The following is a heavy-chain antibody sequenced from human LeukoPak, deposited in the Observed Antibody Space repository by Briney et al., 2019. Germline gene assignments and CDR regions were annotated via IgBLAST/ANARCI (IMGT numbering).Heavy chain of an antibody. J-gene: IGHJ3*02. V-gene: IGHV4-39*07. Sequence: SETLSLTCTVSGGSISSSSYYWGWIRQPPGKGLEWIGSIYYSGSTYYNPSLKSRVTISVDTSKNQFSLKLSSVTAADTAVYYCARDSYGSGTSAFDIWGQGTMVTVSS. CDR2: IYYSGST. CDR1: GGSISSSSYY. D-gene: IGHD3-10*01. CDR3: ARDSYGSGTSAFDI.